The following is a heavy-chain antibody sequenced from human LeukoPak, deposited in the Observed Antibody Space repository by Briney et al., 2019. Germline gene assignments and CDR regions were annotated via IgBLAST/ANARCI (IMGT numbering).Heavy chain of an antibody. CDR1: GFTFSSYA. CDR2: INHSGST. J-gene: IGHJ3*02. V-gene: IGHV4-34*01. D-gene: IGHD2-2*01. CDR3: ARGGGDCSSTSCYAFDI. Sequence: GSLRLSCAASGFTFSSYAMSWIRQPPGKGLEWIGEINHSGSTNYNPSLKSRVTISVDTSKNQFSLKLSSVTAADTAVYYCARGGGDCSSTSCYAFDIWGQGTMVTVSS.